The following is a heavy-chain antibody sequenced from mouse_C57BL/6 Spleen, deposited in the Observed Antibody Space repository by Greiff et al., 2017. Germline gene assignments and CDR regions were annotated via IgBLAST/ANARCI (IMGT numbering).Heavy chain of an antibody. Sequence: EVKLVESGGGLVQPGGSLKLSCAASGFTFSDYYMYWVRQTPEKRLEWVAYLSNGGGSTYYPDTVKGRFTISRDNAKNTLYLQMSRRKSEDTAMYYCARRGGLYYDGAMDYWGQGTSVTVSS. CDR1: GFTFSDYY. D-gene: IGHD1-1*01. V-gene: IGHV5-12*01. CDR2: LSNGGGST. J-gene: IGHJ4*01. CDR3: ARRGGLYYDGAMDY.